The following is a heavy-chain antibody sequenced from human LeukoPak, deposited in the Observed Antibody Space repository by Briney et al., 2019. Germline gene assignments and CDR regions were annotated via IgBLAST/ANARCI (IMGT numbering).Heavy chain of an antibody. V-gene: IGHV3-23*01. Sequence: GGSLRHSRAASGVTFSIYAVSCVRQAPGKGLEWVSAISGSGGSTYYADSVKGRFTISRDNSKNTLYLQMNSLRAEDRAVYYCAKADSGVGNFHWGQGTLVTVPS. CDR3: AKADSGVGNFH. J-gene: IGHJ4*02. CDR2: ISGSGGST. D-gene: IGHD4-23*01. CDR1: GVTFSIYA.